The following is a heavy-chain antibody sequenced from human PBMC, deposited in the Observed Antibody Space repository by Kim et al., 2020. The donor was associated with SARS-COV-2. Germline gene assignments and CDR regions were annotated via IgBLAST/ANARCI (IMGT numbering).Heavy chain of an antibody. CDR1: GGSFSGYY. Sequence: SETLSLTCAVYGGSFSGYYWSWIRQPPGTGLEWIWEINHSGSTNYNPYLKSRVTITVDTYKNKFPLKLSSVTAADAAVYYCARGRGGITMIVVVILYYYFGRDVGGQDPTLTVSS. V-gene: IGHV4-34*01. D-gene: IGHD3-22*01. CDR2: INHSGST. J-gene: IGHJ6*02. CDR3: ARGRGGITMIVVVILYYYFGRDV.